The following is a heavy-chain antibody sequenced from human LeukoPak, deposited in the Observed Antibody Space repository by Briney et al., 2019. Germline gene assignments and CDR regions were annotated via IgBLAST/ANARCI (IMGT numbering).Heavy chain of an antibody. J-gene: IGHJ5*02. Sequence: SETLSLTCTVSGGSISSSSYYWGWIRQPPGKGLEWIGSIYYSWSTYYNPSLKGRVTISVDTSKNHFSLKLSSVSAADTAVYYCATEPHRSDILTGYYIGSPVNWFDPWGQGTLVTVSS. V-gene: IGHV4-39*02. CDR3: ATEPHRSDILTGYYIGSPVNWFDP. CDR2: IYYSWST. CDR1: GGSISSSSYY. D-gene: IGHD3-9*01.